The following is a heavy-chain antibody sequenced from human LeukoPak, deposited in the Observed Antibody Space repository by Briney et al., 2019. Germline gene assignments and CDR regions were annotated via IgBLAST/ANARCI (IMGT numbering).Heavy chain of an antibody. CDR3: ARGAVIAAADEYYYGMDV. CDR1: GGSISSYY. CDR2: IYYSGST. D-gene: IGHD6-13*01. V-gene: IGHV4-59*01. J-gene: IGHJ6*02. Sequence: PSETLSRTCTVSGGSISSYYWSWIRQPPGKGLQWIGYIYYSGSTNYNPSLKSRVTISVDTSKNQFSLKLSSVTAADTAVYYCARGAVIAAADEYYYGMDVWGQGTTVTVSS.